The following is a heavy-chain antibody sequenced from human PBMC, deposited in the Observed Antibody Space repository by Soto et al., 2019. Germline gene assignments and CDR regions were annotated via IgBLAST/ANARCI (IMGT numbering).Heavy chain of an antibody. Sequence: QVQLVQSGAEVKKPGSSVKVSCKASGGTFSSYAISWVRQAPGQGLEWMGGIIPIFGTANYAQKFQGRVTITAEKSTSTAYMELSSLRSEDTAVYYCARRNYYDSSGYYDNAFDIWGQGTMVTVSS. CDR1: GGTFSSYA. CDR3: ARRNYYDSSGYYDNAFDI. CDR2: IIPIFGTA. J-gene: IGHJ3*02. V-gene: IGHV1-69*06. D-gene: IGHD3-22*01.